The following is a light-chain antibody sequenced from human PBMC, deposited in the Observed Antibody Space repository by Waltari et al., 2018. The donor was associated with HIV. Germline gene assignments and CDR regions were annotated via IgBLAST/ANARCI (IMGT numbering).Light chain of an antibody. V-gene: IGKV3-15*01. CDR3: QQYSRWPPTWT. CDR2: DAS. J-gene: IGKJ1*01. Sequence: EVVMTQSPGTLSVSPGERATLSCRSSENIRNNLAWYQQKPGQSPRLLFYDASARATGVPARFSVSGSGTEFTLTISGLQSEDFAIYYCQQYSRWPPTWTVGQGTKVDVK. CDR1: ENIRNN.